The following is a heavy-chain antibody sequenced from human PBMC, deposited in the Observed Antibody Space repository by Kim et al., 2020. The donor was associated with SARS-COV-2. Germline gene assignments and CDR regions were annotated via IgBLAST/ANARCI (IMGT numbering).Heavy chain of an antibody. J-gene: IGHJ5*02. D-gene: IGHD3-3*01. CDR3: TREDDIWSGYEAWFDP. V-gene: IGHV3-73*01. CDR2: IKSKINGYAT. Sequence: GGSLRLSCAASGFNFGGSAMHWVRQAPGKGLEWAGRIKSKINGYATGYAASVKGRFTISRDDSKNTAYLQINSLKTEDTAVYYCTREDDIWSGYEAWFDPWGQGTLVTVSS. CDR1: GFNFGGSA.